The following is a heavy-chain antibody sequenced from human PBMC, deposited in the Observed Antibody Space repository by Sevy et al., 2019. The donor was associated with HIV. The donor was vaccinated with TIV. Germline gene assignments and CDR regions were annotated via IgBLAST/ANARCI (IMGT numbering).Heavy chain of an antibody. CDR1: GFTFSSYW. CDR3: AGAGPLGDLDHFDH. V-gene: IGHV3-7*03. D-gene: IGHD4-17*01. J-gene: IGHJ4*02. CDR2: IKPDGTGK. Sequence: GGALRLSCAASGFTFSSYWMTWVRQAPGKGLEWVADIKPDGTGKNYVDSLKGRFTTSKDNANNSLYLQMNSLRPEDTAVYYCAGAGPLGDLDHFDHWGQGTLVTVSS.